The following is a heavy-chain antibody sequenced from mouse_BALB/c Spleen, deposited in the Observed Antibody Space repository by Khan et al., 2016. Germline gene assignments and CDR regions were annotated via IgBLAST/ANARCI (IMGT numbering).Heavy chain of an antibody. J-gene: IGHJ4*01. Sequence: QFQLVQSGPELKKPGETVKISCKASEYTFTNYGMNWVKQAPGKGLKWMGWINTNTGEPTYAEECKGRFAFSLAASASTAYLQINNLKNEDSATYFCARTGDYPYYAMDYWGQGTSVTVSS. V-gene: IGHV9-3*02. CDR3: ARTGDYPYYAMDY. CDR1: EYTFTNYG. CDR2: INTNTGEP. D-gene: IGHD2-13*01.